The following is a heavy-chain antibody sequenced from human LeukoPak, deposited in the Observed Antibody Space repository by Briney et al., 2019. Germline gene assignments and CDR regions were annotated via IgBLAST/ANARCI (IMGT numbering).Heavy chain of an antibody. J-gene: IGHJ3*02. D-gene: IGHD4-17*01. V-gene: IGHV3-72*01. Sequence: GGSLRLSCAASGFTFSDHYMDWVRQAPGKGLEWVGRTRNKANSHTTEYAASVKGRFTISRDDSKSSLYLQLNSLKTEDTAVYYCARSVTTRSFDIWGQGTMVTVSS. CDR1: GFTFSDHY. CDR3: ARSVTTRSFDI. CDR2: TRNKANSHTT.